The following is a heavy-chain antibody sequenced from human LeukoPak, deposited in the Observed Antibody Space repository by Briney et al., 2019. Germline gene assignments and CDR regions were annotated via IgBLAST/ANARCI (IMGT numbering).Heavy chain of an antibody. Sequence: SETLSLTCAVSGAYISNYYWTWVRQPAAQGLEWIGRLHASESTPIYNPSLKSRVTMSIDTSKDPFSLTLTSLTAADSAVYFCASLSSGAGFDVWGQGTVVTVSS. D-gene: IGHD3-22*01. CDR3: ASLSSGAGFDV. V-gene: IGHV4-4*07. CDR1: GAYISNYY. CDR2: LHASESTP. J-gene: IGHJ3*01.